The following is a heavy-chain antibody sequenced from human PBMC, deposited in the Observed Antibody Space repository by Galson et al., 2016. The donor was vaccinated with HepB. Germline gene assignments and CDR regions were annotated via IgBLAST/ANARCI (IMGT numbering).Heavy chain of an antibody. CDR3: AREGKGGFDI. Sequence: SLRLSCAASGFTFSNYWMSWVRQAPGEGLEWLVNIKQDRTQKDYVDSVKGRFTISRDNAKNSLYLQMNSLRVEDTAVCYCAREGKGGFDIWGQGTMVTVSS. V-gene: IGHV3-7*01. J-gene: IGHJ3*02. D-gene: IGHD2-15*01. CDR1: GFTFSNYW. CDR2: IKQDRTQK.